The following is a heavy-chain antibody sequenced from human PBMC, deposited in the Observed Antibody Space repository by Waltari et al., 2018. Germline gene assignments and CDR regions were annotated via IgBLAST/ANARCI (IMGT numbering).Heavy chain of an antibody. D-gene: IGHD6-13*01. J-gene: IGHJ4*02. Sequence: EVQLVESGGGLVQPGGSLRLSCAAYGFTVSSDWMGWVRQAPGKGREWVANIKQDGSEKYYVDSVKGRFTISRDNAKNSLYLQMNSLRAEDTAVYYCARRQPPEEWGQGTLVTVSS. V-gene: IGHV3-7*01. CDR1: GFTVSSDW. CDR2: IKQDGSEK. CDR3: ARRQPPEE.